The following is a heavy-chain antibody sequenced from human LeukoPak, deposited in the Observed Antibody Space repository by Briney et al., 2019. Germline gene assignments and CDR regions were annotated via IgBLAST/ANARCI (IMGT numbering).Heavy chain of an antibody. CDR1: GFAFSDYY. Sequence: KPGGSLRLSCAASGFAFSDYYMSWIRQAPGKGLEWLSYISSTSSFTNYADSVKGRFTISRDSAKNSLYLQMNSLRAEDTAVYYCARGTAAGRREFNFDYWGQGTLVTVSS. J-gene: IGHJ4*02. V-gene: IGHV3-11*05. CDR3: ARGTAAGRREFNFDY. CDR2: ISSTSSFT. D-gene: IGHD6-13*01.